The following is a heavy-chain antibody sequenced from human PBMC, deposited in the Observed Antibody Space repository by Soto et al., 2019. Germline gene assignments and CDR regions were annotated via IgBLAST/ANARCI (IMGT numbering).Heavy chain of an antibody. CDR2: IIPIRGIA. CDR3: ARDGEASTRGGTDY. Sequence: QVQLVQSGAEVKKPGSSVKVSCKASGGTFSSYAISWVRQAPGQGLEWMGRIIPIRGIANYAQKFQGRVTITADTATSEAYLEQGSLSCEDTAVYYCARDGEASTRGGTDYWVQGPLLTVSS. CDR1: GGTFSSYA. J-gene: IGHJ4*02. V-gene: IGHV1-69*04. D-gene: IGHD3-10*01.